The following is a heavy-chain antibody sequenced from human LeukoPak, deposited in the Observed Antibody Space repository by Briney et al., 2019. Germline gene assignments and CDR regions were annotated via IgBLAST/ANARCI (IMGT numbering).Heavy chain of an antibody. CDR3: ARDTKYAFDN. Sequence: PGGSLRLSCAASGFTFSDYSMNWVRQAPGKGLEWISYVGISSGNTKYADSVKGRFTISGDKAKNSLYLQMNSLRVEDTALYYCARDTKYAFDNWGQGTLVTVSS. CDR2: VGISSGNT. V-gene: IGHV3-48*01. J-gene: IGHJ4*02. CDR1: GFTFSDYS. D-gene: IGHD2-2*01.